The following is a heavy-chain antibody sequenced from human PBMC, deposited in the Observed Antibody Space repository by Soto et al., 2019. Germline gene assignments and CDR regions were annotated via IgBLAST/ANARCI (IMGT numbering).Heavy chain of an antibody. CDR2: IYHSGST. J-gene: IGHJ5*02. Sequence: QVQLQESGPGLVKPSGTLSLTCAVSGGSISSSNWWSWVRQPPGKGLEWIGEIYHSGSTNYNPSLKSRVTISVDKSKNQFSLKLSSVTAADTAVYYCARDVHYDFWSGYTNWFDPWGQGTLVTVSS. V-gene: IGHV4-4*02. D-gene: IGHD3-3*01. CDR3: ARDVHYDFWSGYTNWFDP. CDR1: GGSISSSNW.